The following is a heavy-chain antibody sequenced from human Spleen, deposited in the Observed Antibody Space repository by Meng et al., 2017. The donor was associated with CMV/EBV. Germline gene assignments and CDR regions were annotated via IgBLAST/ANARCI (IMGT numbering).Heavy chain of an antibody. CDR2: IYSGGNT. D-gene: IGHD4-11*01. J-gene: IGHJ6*02. Sequence: GESLKISCVASAFTVSTNYMAWVRQAPGKGLEWISVIYSGGNTDYAESVKGRFTISRDNSKNTAYLQMNSLKTEDTAVYYCTRQGWWSNSTLMTTVTSAQRNYYYYGMDVLCQGTTVTSP. V-gene: IGHV3-53*01. CDR1: AFTVSTNY. CDR3: TRQGWWSNSTLMTTVTSAQRNYYYYGMDV.